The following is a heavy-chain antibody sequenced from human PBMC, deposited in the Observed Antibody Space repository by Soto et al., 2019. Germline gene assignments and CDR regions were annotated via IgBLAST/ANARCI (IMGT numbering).Heavy chain of an antibody. J-gene: IGHJ4*02. Sequence: QVHLQESGPGLVKPSGPLSLTGDVFGASISSRDWWSWVRQPPGKGLEWIGEIHLGGNTNYNPSLKSRLIMSVDKSKSQLSLKVNSVTAADTAVYYCARNGDYYFDYWGQGTLVTVSS. D-gene: IGHD2-21*01. CDR1: GASISSRDW. CDR2: IHLGGNT. V-gene: IGHV4-4*02. CDR3: ARNGDYYFDY.